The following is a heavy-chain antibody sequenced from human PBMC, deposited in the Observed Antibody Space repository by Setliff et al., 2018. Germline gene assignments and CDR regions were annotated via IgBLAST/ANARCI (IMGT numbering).Heavy chain of an antibody. CDR2: MHSSGTT. Sequence: SETLSLTCTVSGGSISTTDYYWSWIRQPPGKGLEWIAYMHSSGTTYRNPSLESRVTMSRDTSKNQFSLDLRSVTAADAAVYFCAREVGDVIISSDAFDFWGQGTMVTVSS. J-gene: IGHJ3*01. D-gene: IGHD3-10*01. CDR3: AREVGDVIISSDAFDF. V-gene: IGHV4-30-4*08. CDR1: GGSISTTDYY.